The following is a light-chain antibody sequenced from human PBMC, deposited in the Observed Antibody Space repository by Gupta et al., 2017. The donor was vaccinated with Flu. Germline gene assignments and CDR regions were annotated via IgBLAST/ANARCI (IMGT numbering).Light chain of an antibody. V-gene: IGKV1-5*03. CDR3: QHYNSYSVFA. CDR1: ESVNMW. J-gene: IGKJ3*01. CDR2: ETS. Sequence: VQMTQSPSTLSASVGDRVTITCRASESVNMWLAWYQQKPGKAPKILIYETSNLESGVPSRFSGSGSGTEFTLTISSRQPDDFATYYCQHYNSYSVFAFDPGTKVDIK.